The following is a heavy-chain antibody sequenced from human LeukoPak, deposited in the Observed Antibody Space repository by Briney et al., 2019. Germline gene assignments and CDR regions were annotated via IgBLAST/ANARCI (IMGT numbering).Heavy chain of an antibody. V-gene: IGHV1-18*01. CDR3: ARDAEYCSSTSCYYDH. J-gene: IGHJ4*02. CDR1: GYTFTSYG. CDR2: ISAYNGNT. D-gene: IGHD2-2*01. Sequence: ASVKVSCKASGYTFTSYGISWVRQAPGQGLEWMGWISAYNGNTNYAQKLQGRVTMTTDTSTSTAYMELRSLRSDDTAVYYCARDAEYCSSTSCYYDHWGQGTLVTVSS.